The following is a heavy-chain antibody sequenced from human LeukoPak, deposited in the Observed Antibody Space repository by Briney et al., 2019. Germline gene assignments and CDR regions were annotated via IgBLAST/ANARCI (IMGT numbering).Heavy chain of an antibody. V-gene: IGHV3-21*01. CDR1: GFTFSSYS. Sequence: KAGGSLRLSCAASGFTFSSYSMNWVRQAPGKGLEWVSSISSSSYIYYADSVKGRFTISRDNAKNSLYLQMNSLRAEDTAVYYCARPSDYYDSTSEDYWGQGTLVTVSS. J-gene: IGHJ4*02. CDR3: ARPSDYYDSTSEDY. CDR2: ISSSSYI. D-gene: IGHD3-22*01.